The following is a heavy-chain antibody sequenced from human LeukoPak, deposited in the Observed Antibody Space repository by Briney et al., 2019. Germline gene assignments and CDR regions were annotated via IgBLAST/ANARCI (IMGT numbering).Heavy chain of an antibody. J-gene: IGHJ4*02. V-gene: IGHV1-2*02. CDR3: ARDTNIPESETFHY. CDR2: TNPNIGST. Sequence: ASVKVSCKASGYTFSDFYIHWVRQAPGQGPEWMGWTNPNIGSTNSAQKFQGRLTMTRDTSISTAYMELSGLRSDDAAVYYCARDTNIPESETFHYWGQGTLVTVSS. CDR1: GYTFSDFY. D-gene: IGHD2-2*02.